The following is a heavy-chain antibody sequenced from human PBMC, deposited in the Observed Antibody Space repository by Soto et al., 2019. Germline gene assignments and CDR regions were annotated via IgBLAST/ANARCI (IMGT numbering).Heavy chain of an antibody. CDR2: IYPGDSDT. CDR1: GYSFTTYW. CDR3: ARHGSSSTSNYYYYGIDV. V-gene: IGHV5-51*01. D-gene: IGHD3-10*01. J-gene: IGHJ6*02. Sequence: GESLKISCKASGYSFTTYWIGWVRQMPGRGLEWMGIIYPGDSDTRYSPSFQGQVTISADKSISTTYLQWSSLKASDTAMYYCARHGSSSTSNYYYYGIDVWGQGTTVTVSS.